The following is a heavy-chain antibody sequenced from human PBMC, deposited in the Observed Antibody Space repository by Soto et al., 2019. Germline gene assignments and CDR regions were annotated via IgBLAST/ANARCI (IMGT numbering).Heavy chain of an antibody. CDR2: IYYSGST. CDR3: ARXKSPYYDSSGYYDYFDY. V-gene: IGHV4-30-4*01. Sequence: PSETLSLTCTVSGGSISSGDHYWSWIRQPPGKGLEWIGYIYYSGSTYYNPSLKSRVTISVDTSKNQFSLKLSSVTAADTAVYYCARXKSPYYDSSGYYDYFDYWGQGTLVTVSS. D-gene: IGHD3-22*01. CDR1: GGSISSGDHY. J-gene: IGHJ4*02.